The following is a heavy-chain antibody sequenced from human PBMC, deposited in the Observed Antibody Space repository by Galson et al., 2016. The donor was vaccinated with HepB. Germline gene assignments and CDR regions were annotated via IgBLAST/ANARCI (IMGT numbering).Heavy chain of an antibody. V-gene: IGHV3-23*01. CDR3: AKHRASRLSSRGWLTNDALDI. Sequence: CAVSGFTFDSYDMSWVRQAPGKGPEWVSAISAGGGRTNYVDSVKGRFTISRDNSKSTLYLQMNSLRVDDTALYYCAKHRASRLSSRGWLTNDALDIWGQGTMVTVSS. CDR2: ISAGGGRT. J-gene: IGHJ3*02. CDR1: GFTFDSYD. D-gene: IGHD6-19*01.